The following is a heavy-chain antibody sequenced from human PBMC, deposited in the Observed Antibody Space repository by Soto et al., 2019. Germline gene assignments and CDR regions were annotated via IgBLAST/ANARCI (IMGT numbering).Heavy chain of an antibody. CDR2: ISSSSSYI. CDR1: GFTFSSYS. Sequence: EVQLVESGGGLVKPGGSLRLSCAASGFTFSSYSMNWVRQAPGKGLEWVSSISSSSSYIYYADSVKGRFTISRDNAKNSLYLQMNSLRAEDTAVYYCAGGQGIAAAGLWFDPWGQGTLVTVSS. V-gene: IGHV3-21*01. CDR3: AGGQGIAAAGLWFDP. J-gene: IGHJ5*02. D-gene: IGHD6-13*01.